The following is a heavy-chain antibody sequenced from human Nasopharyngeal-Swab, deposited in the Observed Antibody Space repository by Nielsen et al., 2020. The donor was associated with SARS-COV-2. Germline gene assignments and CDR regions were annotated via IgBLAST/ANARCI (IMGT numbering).Heavy chain of an antibody. CDR1: EFSVSSNY. CDR2: LYSGGTA. J-gene: IGHJ6*02. Sequence: GESLKISCAASEFSVSSNYMNWVRQAPGKGLEWVSVLYSGGTAYYADSVKGRFTTSRDNSKNMLYLQMNSLRADDTAVYYCASSYYPGSGTSYGMDVWGHGTTVTVSS. CDR3: ASSYYPGSGTSYGMDV. V-gene: IGHV3-66*01. D-gene: IGHD3-10*01.